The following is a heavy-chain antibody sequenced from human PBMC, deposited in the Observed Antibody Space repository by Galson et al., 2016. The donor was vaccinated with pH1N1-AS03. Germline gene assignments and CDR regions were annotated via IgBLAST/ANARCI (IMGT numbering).Heavy chain of an antibody. V-gene: IGHV3-23*01. Sequence: SLRLSCAASGFTFSSYTTTWVRQAPGKGLEWVAVISPTGDATFYADSLKGRFTISRDNFKNTLYLQMNSLRDEDAAVYYCAKAGGNPHRDYGLAVWGQGTTVTVSS. CDR2: ISPTGDAT. J-gene: IGHJ6*02. CDR1: GFTFSSYT. CDR3: AKAGGNPHRDYGLAV. D-gene: IGHD4-23*01.